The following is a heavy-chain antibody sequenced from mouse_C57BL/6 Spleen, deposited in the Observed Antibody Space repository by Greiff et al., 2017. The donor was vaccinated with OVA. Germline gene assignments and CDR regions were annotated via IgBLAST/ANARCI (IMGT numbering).Heavy chain of an antibody. Sequence: EVKLMESGGGLVQPGGSLKLSCAASGFTFSDYGMAWVRQAPRKGPEWVAFISNLAYSIYYADTVTGRFTISRENAKNTLYLEMSSLRSEDTAMYYCARITTGYFDYWGQGTTLTVSS. D-gene: IGHD1-1*01. J-gene: IGHJ2*01. CDR1: GFTFSDYG. CDR2: ISNLAYSI. V-gene: IGHV5-15*01. CDR3: ARITTGYFDY.